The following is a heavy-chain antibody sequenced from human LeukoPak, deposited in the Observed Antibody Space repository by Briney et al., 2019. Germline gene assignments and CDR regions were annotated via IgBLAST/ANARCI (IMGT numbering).Heavy chain of an antibody. V-gene: IGHV4-4*07. CDR1: GGSISRYY. CDR2: IYTSGGT. D-gene: IGHD3-22*01. CDR3: ARVDYYYDSSGYRGAFDI. Sequence: SETLSLTCTVSGGSISRYYWSWIRQPAGKGLEWIGRIYTSGGTNYNPSLKSRVTMSVDTSKNQFSLNLSSVTAADTAVYYCARVDYYYDSSGYRGAFDIWGQGTMVTVSS. J-gene: IGHJ3*02.